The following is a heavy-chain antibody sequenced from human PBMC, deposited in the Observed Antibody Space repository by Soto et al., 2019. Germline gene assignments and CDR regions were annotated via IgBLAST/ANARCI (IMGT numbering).Heavy chain of an antibody. Sequence: GGSLRLSCVASGFTFSSYAMHWVRQAPGKGLEWVAVISYDGSNKYYADSVKGRFTISRDNSKNTLYLQMTRLRAEDTAVYYCAREPYSGSYFDHWGQGTLVTVSS. D-gene: IGHD1-26*01. J-gene: IGHJ4*02. CDR3: AREPYSGSYFDH. V-gene: IGHV3-30-3*01. CDR1: GFTFSSYA. CDR2: ISYDGSNK.